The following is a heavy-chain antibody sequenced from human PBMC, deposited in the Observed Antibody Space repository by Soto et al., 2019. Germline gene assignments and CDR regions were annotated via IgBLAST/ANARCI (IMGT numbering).Heavy chain of an antibody. CDR2: VTAGGDNT. Sequence: EVQLLESGGGLVQPGGSLRLSCAASGFTFSSYAMTWVRQTPGQGLRWVSTVTAGGDNTYHADSVKGRFTISRDTSKNPLLLQMNSLRVEDTAIYHCARLYSRAYDIWGQGTMVTVSS. J-gene: IGHJ3*02. CDR1: GFTFSSYA. CDR3: ARLYSRAYDI. D-gene: IGHD2-15*01. V-gene: IGHV3-23*01.